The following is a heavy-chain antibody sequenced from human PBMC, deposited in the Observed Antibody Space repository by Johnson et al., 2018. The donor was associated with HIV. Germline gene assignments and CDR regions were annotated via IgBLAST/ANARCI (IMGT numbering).Heavy chain of an antibody. Sequence: VQLVESGGGLVKPGGSLRLSCAASGFTFSNAWMSWVRQAPGKGLEWVGRIKRKADGGTTDYAAPVKGRFSISRDDSKTTVYLQMNSLKTDDTAVYFCSIDPIFLGYWYHSSPWGQGTMVTVSS. CDR1: GFTFSNAW. V-gene: IGHV3-15*01. D-gene: IGHD2-2*01. J-gene: IGHJ3*01. CDR3: SIDPIFLGYWYHSSP. CDR2: IKRKADGGTT.